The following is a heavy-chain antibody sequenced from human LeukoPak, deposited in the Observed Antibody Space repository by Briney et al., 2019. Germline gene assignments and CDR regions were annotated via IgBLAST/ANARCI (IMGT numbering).Heavy chain of an antibody. J-gene: IGHJ4*02. D-gene: IGHD4-17*01. Sequence: GGSLRLSCAASGFTFSSYWMSWVRQAPGKGLEWVANIKQDGSEKYYVDSVKGRFTISSDNAKNSLYLQMNSLRAEDTAVYYCARLTFYERTVTTDWDWGQGTLVTVSS. CDR1: GFTFSSYW. CDR3: ARLTFYERTVTTDWD. V-gene: IGHV3-7*01. CDR2: IKQDGSEK.